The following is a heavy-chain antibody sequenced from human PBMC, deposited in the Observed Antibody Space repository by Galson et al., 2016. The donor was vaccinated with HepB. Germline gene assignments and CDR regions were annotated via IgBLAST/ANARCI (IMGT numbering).Heavy chain of an antibody. CDR3: ASQIYDFWSGYYYYFNAMDL. J-gene: IGHJ6*02. Sequence: SLRLSCAASGFSFSSYNMNWVRQAPGKGLEWVSFINSGSIYIYYADSVKGRFTISRDNSKNTLYLQMNSLRAEDTAVYYCASQIYDFWSGYYYYFNAMDLWGQGTTVTVS. D-gene: IGHD3-3*01. CDR2: INSGSIYI. V-gene: IGHV3-21*04. CDR1: GFSFSSYN.